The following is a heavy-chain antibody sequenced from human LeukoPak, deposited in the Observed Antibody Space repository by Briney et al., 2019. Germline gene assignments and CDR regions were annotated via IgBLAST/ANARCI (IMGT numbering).Heavy chain of an antibody. V-gene: IGHV5-51*01. CDR2: IYPGDSDI. D-gene: IGHD2-15*01. CDR1: GYSFTSSW. CDR3: ARGLYCSGGSCRFDY. Sequence: GESLKISREGSGYSFTSSWIGWVRQMPGKGLEWMGIIYPGDSDIRYSPSFQGQVTISADKSITTAYLQWSSLKASDTAIYYCARGLYCSGGSCRFDYWGQGTLVTVSS. J-gene: IGHJ4*02.